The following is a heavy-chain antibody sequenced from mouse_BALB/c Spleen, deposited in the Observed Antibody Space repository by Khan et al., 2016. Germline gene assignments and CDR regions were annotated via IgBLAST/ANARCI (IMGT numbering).Heavy chain of an antibody. CDR3: ARDYGSPRGAMDY. CDR2: INPYNGDT. Sequence: VQLQQSGPELVKPGASVKISCKASGYSFIGYFMNWVMQSHGKSLEWIGRINPYNGDTFYNQKFKGKATLTVAKSSSTAHMELRSLASEDSAVYYCARDYGSPRGAMDYWGQGTSVTVSS. D-gene: IGHD1-1*01. J-gene: IGHJ4*01. CDR1: GYSFIGYF. V-gene: IGHV1-20*02.